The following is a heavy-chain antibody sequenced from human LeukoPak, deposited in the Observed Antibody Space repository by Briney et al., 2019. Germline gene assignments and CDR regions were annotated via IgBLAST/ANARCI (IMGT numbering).Heavy chain of an antibody. V-gene: IGHV3-15*01. CDR1: GFTFSNAW. Sequence: PGGTLRLSCAASGFTFSNAWMSWVRQAPGKGPEWVGRINSKADGGTTDYAAPVKGRFTISRYDSKNTVYVQMNSLQPEDTAVYYCSYYYATGSHPNFDYWGQGTLVTVSS. CDR2: INSKADGGTT. J-gene: IGHJ4*02. D-gene: IGHD3-10*01. CDR3: SYYYATGSHPNFDY.